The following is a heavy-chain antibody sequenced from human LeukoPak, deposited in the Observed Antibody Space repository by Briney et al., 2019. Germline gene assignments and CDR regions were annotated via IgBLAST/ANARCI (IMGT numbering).Heavy chain of an antibody. CDR1: GGSISSSSYY. D-gene: IGHD3-22*01. CDR3: ARLSDYYDSSAKPAYYFDY. J-gene: IGHJ4*02. CDR2: IYYSGST. V-gene: IGHV4-39*01. Sequence: SETLSLTXTVSGGSISSSSYYWGWIRQPPGKGLEWIGSIYYSGSTYYNPSVKSRVTISVDTSKNQFSLKLSSVTAADTAVYYCARLSDYYDSSAKPAYYFDYWGQGTLVTVSS.